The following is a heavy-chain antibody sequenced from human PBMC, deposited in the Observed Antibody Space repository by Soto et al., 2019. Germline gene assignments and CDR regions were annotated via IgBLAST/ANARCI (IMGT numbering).Heavy chain of an antibody. V-gene: IGHV3-11*01. D-gene: IGHD3-3*01. CDR3: AIDLGSGYYGIYYYYYYGMDV. Sequence: GGSLRLSCAASGFTFSDYYMSWIRQAPGKGLEWVSYISSSGSTIYYADSVKGRFTISRDNAKNSLYLQMNSLRAEDTAVYYCAIDLGSGYYGIYYYYYYGMDVWGQGTTVTVSS. CDR2: ISSSGSTI. CDR1: GFTFSDYY. J-gene: IGHJ6*02.